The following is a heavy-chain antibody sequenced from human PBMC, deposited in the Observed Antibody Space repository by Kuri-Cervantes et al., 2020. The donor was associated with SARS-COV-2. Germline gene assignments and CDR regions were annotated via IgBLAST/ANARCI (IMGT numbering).Heavy chain of an antibody. CDR1: GYTFTGYY. CDR2: INPNSGGT. J-gene: IGHJ4*02. D-gene: IGHD1-1*01. V-gene: IGHV1-2*04. CDR3: ARDLELQLEPTLDY. Sequence: ASVKVSCKASGYTFTGYYMHWVRQAPGQGLEWMGWINPNSGGTNYAQKFQGWVTMTRDTSISTAYMELSRLRSDDTAVYYCARDLELQLEPTLDYWGQGTLVTVSS.